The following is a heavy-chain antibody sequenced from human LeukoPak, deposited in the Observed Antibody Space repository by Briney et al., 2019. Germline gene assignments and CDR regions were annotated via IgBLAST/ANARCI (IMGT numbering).Heavy chain of an antibody. V-gene: IGHV1-18*04. CDR2: ISAYNGNT. J-gene: IGHJ4*02. Sequence: ASVKVSCKASGYTFTGYYMHWVRQAPGQGLEWMGWISAYNGNTNYAQKLQGRVTMTTDTSTSTAYMELRSLRSDDTAVYYCAREGRLMGYSGGLGFVYWGQGTPVTVSS. CDR1: GYTFTGYY. CDR3: AREGRLMGYSGGLGFVY. D-gene: IGHD6-19*01.